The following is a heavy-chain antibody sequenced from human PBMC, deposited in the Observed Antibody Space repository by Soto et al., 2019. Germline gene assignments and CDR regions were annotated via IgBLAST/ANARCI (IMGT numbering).Heavy chain of an antibody. D-gene: IGHD3-16*01. CDR3: VRIRCQLPSSVLWLDP. CDR1: GGFLSESY. V-gene: IGHV4-34*01. CDR2: INHVGGT. Sequence: PSETLSLTCAVYGGFLSESYWTWIRQPPGRGLEWIGEINHVGGTNYNPSLKSRVTMSVDTPQNQFSLRLISVTAADTAMSFCVRIRCQLPSSVLWLDPWGQGTPVAVAS. J-gene: IGHJ5*02.